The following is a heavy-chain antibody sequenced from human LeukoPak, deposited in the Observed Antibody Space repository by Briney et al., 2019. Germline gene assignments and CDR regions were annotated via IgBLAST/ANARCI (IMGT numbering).Heavy chain of an antibody. CDR1: GYSFTTYW. D-gene: IGHD6-19*01. CDR3: ARQSVAVNYYYGMDV. V-gene: IGHV5-51*01. Sequence: GESLKISCKGSGYSFTTYWIGWVRQMPGKGLEWMGIIYPGDSDARCSPSFQGQVTISADKSISTAYLQWSSLKASDTAMYYCARQSVAVNYYYGMDVWGQGTTVTVSS. CDR2: IYPGDSDA. J-gene: IGHJ6*02.